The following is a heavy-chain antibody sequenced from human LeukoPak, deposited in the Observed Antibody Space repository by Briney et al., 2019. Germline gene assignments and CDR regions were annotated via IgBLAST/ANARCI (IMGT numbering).Heavy chain of an antibody. CDR1: GFTFSNAW. V-gene: IGHV3-15*01. CDR3: TFGRYDYVWGSYRSDAFDI. CDR2: IKSKTDGGTT. Sequence: GGSLRLSCAASGFTFSNAWMSWVRQAPGKGLEWVGRIKSKTDGGTTDYAAPVKGRFTISRDDSKNTLYLQMNSLKTEDTAVYYCTFGRYDYVWGSYRSDAFDIWGQGTMVTVSS. J-gene: IGHJ3*02. D-gene: IGHD3-16*02.